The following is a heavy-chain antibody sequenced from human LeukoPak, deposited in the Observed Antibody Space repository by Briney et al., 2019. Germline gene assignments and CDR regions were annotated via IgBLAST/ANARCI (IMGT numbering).Heavy chain of an antibody. J-gene: IGHJ6*02. CDR1: GFTFSNYW. Sequence: GSLRLSCAASGFTFSNYWMSWVRQAPGKGLEWIGEINHSGSTNYNPSLKSRVTISVDTSKNQFSLKLSSVTAADTAVYYSARGHGGYSYARQSRGSYYYYGMDVWGQGTTVTVSS. CDR2: INHSGST. D-gene: IGHD5-18*01. V-gene: IGHV4-34*01. CDR3: ARGHGGYSYARQSRGSYYYYGMDV.